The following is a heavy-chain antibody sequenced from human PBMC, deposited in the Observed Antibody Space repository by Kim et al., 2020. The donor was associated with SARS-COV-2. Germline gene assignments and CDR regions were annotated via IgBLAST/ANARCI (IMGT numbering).Heavy chain of an antibody. CDR3: ARALRDSSSSQNAFDI. V-gene: IGHV4-34*01. CDR2: INHSGST. CDR1: GGSFSGYY. D-gene: IGHD6-6*01. J-gene: IGHJ3*02. Sequence: SETLSLTCAVYGGSFSGYYWSWIRQPPGKGLEWIGEINHSGSTNYNPSLKSRVTISVDTSKNQFSLKLSSVTAADTAVYYCARALRDSSSSQNAFDIWGQGTMVTVSS.